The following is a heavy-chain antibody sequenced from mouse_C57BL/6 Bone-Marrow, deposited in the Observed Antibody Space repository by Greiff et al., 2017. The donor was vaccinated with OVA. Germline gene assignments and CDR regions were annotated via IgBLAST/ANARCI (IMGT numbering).Heavy chain of an antibody. CDR2: INPSTGGT. D-gene: IGHD1-1*01. J-gene: IGHJ4*01. CDR1: GYSFTGYY. Sequence: LQQSGPELVKPGASVKISCKASGYSFTGYYMNWVKQSPEKSLEWIGEINPSTGGTTYNQKFKAKATLTVDKSSSTAYMQLKSLTSEDSAVYYCARRYNYYAMDYWGQGTSVTVSS. V-gene: IGHV1-42*01. CDR3: ARRYNYYAMDY.